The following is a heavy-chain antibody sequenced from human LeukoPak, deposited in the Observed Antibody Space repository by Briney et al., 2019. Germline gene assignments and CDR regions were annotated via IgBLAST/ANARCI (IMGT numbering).Heavy chain of an antibody. V-gene: IGHV3-33*08. Sequence: GSSLRLSCAASVFTFSSYRMHCVRHAPGKGREWVAFIWYYGRNKHYADSVKGRFTISRDNYKNTLSPQKNTQRAEDRAVFYCARRAGAYSHPYDCWGQGTLVTVSS. J-gene: IGHJ4*02. CDR3: ARRAGAYSHPYDC. D-gene: IGHD4/OR15-4a*01. CDR2: IWYYGRNK. CDR1: VFTFSSYR.